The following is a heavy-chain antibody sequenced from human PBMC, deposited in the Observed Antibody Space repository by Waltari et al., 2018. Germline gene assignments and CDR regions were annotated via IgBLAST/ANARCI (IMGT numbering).Heavy chain of an antibody. CDR3: ARDSSSSGKGDY. Sequence: QVQLVQSGAEVKKPGASVTVSCKASGYTFTNYSMHWVRQAPGQGLEWMGIINPSGSSTSYALKFEDRVTMPRDTSTSTVYMQLSSLKSEDTAIYYCARDSSSSGKGDYWGQGTLVTVSS. CDR2: INPSGSST. J-gene: IGHJ4*02. CDR1: GYTFTNYS. V-gene: IGHV1-46*01. D-gene: IGHD6-6*01.